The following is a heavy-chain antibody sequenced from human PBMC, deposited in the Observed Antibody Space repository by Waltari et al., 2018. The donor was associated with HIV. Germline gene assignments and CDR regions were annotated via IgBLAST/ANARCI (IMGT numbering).Heavy chain of an antibody. CDR3: ARGRCSGGSCYSKGNWFDT. J-gene: IGHJ5*02. Sequence: QVQLQESGPGLVKSLQTLSLTCTVSGGSISSGGYYWSWIRQHPGKGREWIGYIHDSGRTYNNPSRKSRDTRSVDTSKNHFSLKLRSVTAADTAVYYCARGRCSGGSCYSKGNWFDTWGQGTLVIVSS. CDR2: IHDSGRT. CDR1: GGSISSGGYY. D-gene: IGHD2-15*01. V-gene: IGHV4-31*03.